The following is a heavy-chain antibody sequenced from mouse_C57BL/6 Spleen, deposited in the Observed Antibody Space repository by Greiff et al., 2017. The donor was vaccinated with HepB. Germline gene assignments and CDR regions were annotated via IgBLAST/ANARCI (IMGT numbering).Heavy chain of an antibody. CDR1: GFTFSDAW. J-gene: IGHJ3*01. CDR3: TPGQASDGYHEAWFAY. Sequence: EVKLVESGGGLVQPGGSMKLSCAASGFTFSDAWMDWVRQSPEKGLEWVAEIRNKANNHATYYAESVKGRFTISRDDSKSSVYLQMNSLRAEDTGIYYCTPGQASDGYHEAWFAYWGQGTLVTVSA. V-gene: IGHV6-6*01. D-gene: IGHD2-3*01. CDR2: IRNKANNHAT.